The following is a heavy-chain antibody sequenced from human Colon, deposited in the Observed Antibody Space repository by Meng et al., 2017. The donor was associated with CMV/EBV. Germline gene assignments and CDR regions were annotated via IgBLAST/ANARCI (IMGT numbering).Heavy chain of an antibody. Sequence: LRLSCAVSGGSISTGYYYWSWIRQPPGTGLEWIGYIYYKGNTFYSPSLKSRVSISVDMSKNQFSLKLSSVTAADTAVYYCARVRSDSSYDPWGQGTLVTVSS. J-gene: IGHJ5*02. CDR3: ARVRSDSSYDP. CDR2: IYYKGNT. CDR1: GGSISTGYYY. D-gene: IGHD2-2*01. V-gene: IGHV4-30-4*08.